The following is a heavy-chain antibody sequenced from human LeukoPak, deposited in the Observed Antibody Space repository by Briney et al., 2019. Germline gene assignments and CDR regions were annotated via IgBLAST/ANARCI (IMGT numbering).Heavy chain of an antibody. D-gene: IGHD3-10*01. V-gene: IGHV4-59*02. Sequence: GSLRLSCAASGFPVSSNYMSWIRQPPGKGLEWIGYIYYSGSTDYNPSLRSRVTISLDTSKNQFSLILSSVTAADTAMYYCARFLYGSGNDYWGQGTLVTVSS. J-gene: IGHJ4*02. CDR2: IYYSGST. CDR1: GFPVSSNY. CDR3: ARFLYGSGNDY.